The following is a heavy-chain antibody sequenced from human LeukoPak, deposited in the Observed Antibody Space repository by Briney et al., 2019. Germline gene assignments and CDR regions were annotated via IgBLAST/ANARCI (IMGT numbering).Heavy chain of an antibody. V-gene: IGHV3-7*01. Sequence: GGSLRLSCAASEFSVGSNYMTWVRQAPGKGLEWVANIKQDGSEKYYVDSVKGRFTISRDNAKNSLYLQMNSLRAEDTAVYYCARVHVTGWGGIGLWGQGTLVTVSS. J-gene: IGHJ4*02. CDR1: EFSVGSNY. CDR3: ARVHVTGWGGIGL. CDR2: IKQDGSEK. D-gene: IGHD2-21*02.